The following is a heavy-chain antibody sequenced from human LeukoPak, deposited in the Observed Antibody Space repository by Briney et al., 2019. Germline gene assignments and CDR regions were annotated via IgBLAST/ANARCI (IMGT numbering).Heavy chain of an antibody. CDR1: GYTFTSYG. CDR3: AREHQPNYGGKDY. CDR2: ISAYNGNT. J-gene: IGHJ4*02. Sequence: RASVKVSCKASGYTFTSYGISWVRQAPGQGLEWMGWISAYNGNTNYAQKLQGRVTMTTDTSTSTVYMELSSLRSEDTAVYYCAREHQPNYGGKDYWGQGTLATVSS. V-gene: IGHV1-18*01. D-gene: IGHD4-23*01.